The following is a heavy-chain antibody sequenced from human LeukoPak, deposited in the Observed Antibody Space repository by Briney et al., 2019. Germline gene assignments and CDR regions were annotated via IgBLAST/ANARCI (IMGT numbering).Heavy chain of an antibody. CDR2: TNPSGGST. Sequence: ASVKVSCEASGYPFTSYYMHWVRQAPGQGLEWMGITNPSGGSTSYAQKFQGRVTMTRDMSTSTVYMELSSLRSEDTAVYYCARSIAASDYWGQGTLVTVSA. V-gene: IGHV1-46*01. CDR3: ARSIAASDY. D-gene: IGHD6-6*01. CDR1: GYPFTSYY. J-gene: IGHJ4*02.